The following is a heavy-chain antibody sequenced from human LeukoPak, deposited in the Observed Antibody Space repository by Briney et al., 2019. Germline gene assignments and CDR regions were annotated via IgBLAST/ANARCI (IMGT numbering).Heavy chain of an antibody. CDR1: GDSISLSFYY. CDR3: ARVLVPYDFWSGYLASPHFDY. V-gene: IGHV4-39*02. J-gene: IGHJ4*02. Sequence: SETLSLTCSVSGDSISLSFYYWGWIRQPPGKALEWIGSVYYSGTTSYNPSLKSRVTISVDMSKNHFSLRLRSVTAADTAVYYCARVLVPYDFWSGYLASPHFDYWGQGTLVTVSS. CDR2: VYYSGTT. D-gene: IGHD3-3*01.